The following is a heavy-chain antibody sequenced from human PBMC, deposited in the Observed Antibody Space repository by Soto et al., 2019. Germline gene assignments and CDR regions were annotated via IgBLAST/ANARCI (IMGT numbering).Heavy chain of an antibody. CDR3: ARDIYGGNCCDAFDI. CDR1: GYTFTNYG. Sequence: QAQLVQSGAEVKKPGASVNISCKASGYTFTNYGFIWVRQAPGHGLEWVGWISPYNGKTEYAQYLQGRVTMTRDKPTSTAYMELRSLRSDDTAVYYCARDIYGGNCCDAFDIWGQGTMVTVSS. CDR2: ISPYNGKT. J-gene: IGHJ3*02. D-gene: IGHD2-15*01. V-gene: IGHV1-18*01.